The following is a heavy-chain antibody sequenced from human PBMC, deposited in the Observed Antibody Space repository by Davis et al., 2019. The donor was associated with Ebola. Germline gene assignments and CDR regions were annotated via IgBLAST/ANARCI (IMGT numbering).Heavy chain of an antibody. V-gene: IGHV3-23*01. CDR2: ISGSGGST. CDR1: GFTFSSYA. D-gene: IGHD3-3*01. J-gene: IGHJ6*02. CDR3: AKGGGDDFWSGEYYYYYYGMDV. Sequence: PGGSLRLSCAASGFTFSSYAMSWVRQAPGKGLEWVSAISGSGGSTYYADSVKGRFTISRDNSKNTLYLQMNSLRAEDTAVYYCAKGGGDDFWSGEYYYYYYGMDVWGQGTTVTVSS.